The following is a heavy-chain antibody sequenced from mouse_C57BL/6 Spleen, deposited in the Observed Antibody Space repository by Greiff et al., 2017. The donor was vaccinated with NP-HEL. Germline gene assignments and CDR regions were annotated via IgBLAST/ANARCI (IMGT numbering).Heavy chain of an antibody. Sequence: VQLQQSGPELVKPGEEGKRAGESSGYSFTGYYMNWVKQSPEKSLEWIGEINPSTGGTTYNQKFKAKATLTVDKSSSTAYMQLKSLTSEDSAVYYCARGGVNYGLGFDYWGQGTTLTVSS. CDR1: GYSFTGYY. V-gene: IGHV1-42*01. CDR3: ARGGVNYGLGFDY. D-gene: IGHD1-1*01. CDR2: INPSTGGT. J-gene: IGHJ2*01.